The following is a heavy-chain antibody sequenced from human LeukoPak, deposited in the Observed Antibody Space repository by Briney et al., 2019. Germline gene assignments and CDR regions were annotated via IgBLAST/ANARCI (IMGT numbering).Heavy chain of an antibody. CDR2: IYTSGST. CDR3: ARASPPVVPAAYYYYYMDV. Sequence: SQTLSLTCTVSGGSISSGSYYWSWIRQPAGKGLEWIGRIYTSGSTNYNPSLKSRVTISVDTSKNQFSLKLTSVTAADTAVYYCARASPPVVPAAYYYYYMDVWGKGTTVTVSS. J-gene: IGHJ6*03. CDR1: GGSISSGSYY. V-gene: IGHV4-61*02. D-gene: IGHD2-2*01.